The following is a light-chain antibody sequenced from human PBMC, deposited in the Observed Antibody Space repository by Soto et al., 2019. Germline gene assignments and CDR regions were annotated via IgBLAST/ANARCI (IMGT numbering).Light chain of an antibody. CDR3: QQRSNRPLT. V-gene: IGKV3-11*01. Sequence: EIVLTQSPATLSLSPGERATLSCRASQSVDSYLAWYQQKPGQAPRLLIYDAFNRATGIPDRFSGSGSGTDFTLTISSLEPEDFAVYYCQQRSNRPLTFGGGAKVEIK. CDR1: QSVDSY. CDR2: DAF. J-gene: IGKJ4*01.